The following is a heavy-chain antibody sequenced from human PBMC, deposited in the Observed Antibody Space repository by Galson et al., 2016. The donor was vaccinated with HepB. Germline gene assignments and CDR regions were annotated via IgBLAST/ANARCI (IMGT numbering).Heavy chain of an antibody. D-gene: IGHD3-10*01. J-gene: IGHJ4*02. CDR2: IKQDGNEK. CDR1: GFTFSSYW. CDR3: ARKGGIYSPWGY. V-gene: IGHV3-7*03. Sequence: SLRLSCAASGFTFSSYWMSWVRQAPGKGLEWVANIKQDGNEKYYVDSVKGRFTISRDNAKNSMYLQMNSLRAEDTAVYYCARKGGIYSPWGYWGQGTLVTVSS.